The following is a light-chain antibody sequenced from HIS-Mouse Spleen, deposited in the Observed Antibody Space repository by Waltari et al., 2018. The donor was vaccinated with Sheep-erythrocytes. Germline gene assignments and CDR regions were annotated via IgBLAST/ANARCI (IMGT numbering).Light chain of an antibody. V-gene: IGLV2-11*01. CDR3: CSYAGSYNHV. CDR1: SSDVGGNNY. J-gene: IGLJ1*01. Sequence: QSALTHPPSVSGSPGQSATTPCPGISSDVGGNNYGPWYQQHPGKAPKLMIYDVSKRPSGVPDRFSGSKSGNTASLTISGLQAEDEADYYCCSYAGSYNHVFATGTKVTVL. CDR2: DVS.